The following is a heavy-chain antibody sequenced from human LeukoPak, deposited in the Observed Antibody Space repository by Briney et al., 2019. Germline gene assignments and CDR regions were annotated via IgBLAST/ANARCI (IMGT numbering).Heavy chain of an antibody. V-gene: IGHV1-8*01. CDR1: GYTFTSYD. D-gene: IGHD3-10*02. CDR3: ARAPNPTFGENYYYYYGMDV. Sequence: ASVKVSCKASGYTFTSYDINWVRQATGQGLEWMGWMNPNSGNTGYAQKFRGRVTMTRDTSISTAYMELSSLRSEDTAVYYCARAPNPTFGENYYYYYGMDVWGQGTTVTVSS. CDR2: MNPNSGNT. J-gene: IGHJ6*02.